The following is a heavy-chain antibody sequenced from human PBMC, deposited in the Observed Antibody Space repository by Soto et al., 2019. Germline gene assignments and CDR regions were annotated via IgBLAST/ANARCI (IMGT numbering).Heavy chain of an antibody. J-gene: IGHJ3*02. CDR2: ISSSSSYI. D-gene: IGHD3-3*01. V-gene: IGHV3-21*01. Sequence: GGSLRLSCAASGFTFSSYSMNWVRQAPGKGLEWVSSISSSSSYIYYADSVKGRFTISRDNAKNSLYLQMNSLRAEDKAVYYYARALTEVYDFRSGTHAFDIWGQGTMVTVSS. CDR1: GFTFSSYS. CDR3: ARALTEVYDFRSGTHAFDI.